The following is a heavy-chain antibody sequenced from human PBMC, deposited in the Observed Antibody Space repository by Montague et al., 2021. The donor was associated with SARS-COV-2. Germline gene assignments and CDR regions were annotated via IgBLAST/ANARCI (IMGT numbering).Heavy chain of an antibody. J-gene: IGHJ3*01. D-gene: IGHD3-22*01. CDR3: ARPIHDNSPDRAFDV. CDR1: GGSIRSRTYY. CDR2: IHYSEAT. V-gene: IGHV4-39*02. Sequence: SETLSLTCTVSGGSIRSRTYYWGWIRQPPGKGLEWIGSIHYSEATYYNPSLKSRLTISVDTSKNHSSLKLTSVTASDSAVYYCARPIHDNSPDRAFDVWGQGTMVTVSS.